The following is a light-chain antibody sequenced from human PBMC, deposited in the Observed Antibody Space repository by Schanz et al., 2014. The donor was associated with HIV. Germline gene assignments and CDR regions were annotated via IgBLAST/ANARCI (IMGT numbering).Light chain of an antibody. V-gene: IGKV3D-15*01. CDR3: QHYISWPLT. J-gene: IGKJ5*01. CDR1: QSVSSH. Sequence: PGARATLSCRASQSVSSHLAWYQQKPGQPPRLLIYDASRRATGIPARFSGSGSGTEFTFTISSLQSEDFAIYYCQHYISWPLTFGQGTRLEIK. CDR2: DAS.